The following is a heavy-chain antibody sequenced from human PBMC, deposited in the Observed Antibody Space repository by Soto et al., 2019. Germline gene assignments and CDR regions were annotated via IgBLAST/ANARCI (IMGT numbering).Heavy chain of an antibody. Sequence: QVQLQQWGAGLLKPSETLSLTCAVYGESFSGYSWSWIRQPPGKGPEWLGEINQSGSTNYNPSLTSRVTISLDTSKNPFSLRLSSVTDADSAIYYCATLISDYWGQGTLVIVSS. CDR2: INQSGST. CDR3: ATLISDY. V-gene: IGHV4-34*01. D-gene: IGHD2-15*01. J-gene: IGHJ4*02. CDR1: GESFSGYS.